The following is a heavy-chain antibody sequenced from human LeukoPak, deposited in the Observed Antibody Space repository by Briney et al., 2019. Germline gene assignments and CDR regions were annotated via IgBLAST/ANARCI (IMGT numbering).Heavy chain of an antibody. CDR2: INHSGST. Sequence: SETLSLTCAVYGGSFSGYYWSWIRQPPGKGLEWIGEINHSGSTNYNPSHKSRVTISVDTSKNQFSLKLSSVTAADTAVYYCARLYSTGPFDYWGQGTLVTVSS. V-gene: IGHV4-34*01. J-gene: IGHJ4*02. D-gene: IGHD6-25*01. CDR1: GGSFSGYY. CDR3: ARLYSTGPFDY.